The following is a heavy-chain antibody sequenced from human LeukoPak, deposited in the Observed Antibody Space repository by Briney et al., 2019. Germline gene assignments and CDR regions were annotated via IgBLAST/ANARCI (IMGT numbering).Heavy chain of an antibody. CDR1: GFTFSSYA. J-gene: IGHJ6*03. D-gene: IGHD3-10*01. CDR2: ISYDGSNK. CDR3: AKAPMVRGVIISMDV. V-gene: IGHV3-30*04. Sequence: GGSLRLSCAASGFTFSSYAMHWVRQAPGKGLEWVAVISYDGSNKYYADSVKGRFTISRDNSKNTLYLQMNSLRAEDTAVYYCAKAPMVRGVIISMDVWGKGTTVTISS.